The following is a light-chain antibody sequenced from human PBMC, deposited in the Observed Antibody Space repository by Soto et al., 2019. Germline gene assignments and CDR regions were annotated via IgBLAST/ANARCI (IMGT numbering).Light chain of an antibody. CDR2: GAS. Sequence: IQMTQSPTSLSASVGDRVTITCRASQGISKFLAWFQQKPGRAPNSLIYGASTLQSGVPSRFSGSGSDTDFTLTITSLQPEDFATYYCQQYHSYPPTFGQGTKVEIK. J-gene: IGKJ1*01. CDR3: QQYHSYPPT. CDR1: QGISKF. V-gene: IGKV1-16*01.